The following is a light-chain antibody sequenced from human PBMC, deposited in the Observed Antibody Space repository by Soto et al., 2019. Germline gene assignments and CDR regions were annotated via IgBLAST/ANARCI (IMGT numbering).Light chain of an antibody. CDR2: KIS. CDR3: MQATQFPLT. J-gene: IGKJ4*01. CDR1: GGLVHSDGNTY. V-gene: IGKV2-24*01. Sequence: DIVITQTTLSSPVPPPPKARLSSRSIGGLVHSDGNTYLSWLQQRAGQPPRLLIYKISDRFAGVPDRFSGSGAGTDFTLKISRVEPEAVGVYSCMQATQFPLTFGGGTKVDIK.